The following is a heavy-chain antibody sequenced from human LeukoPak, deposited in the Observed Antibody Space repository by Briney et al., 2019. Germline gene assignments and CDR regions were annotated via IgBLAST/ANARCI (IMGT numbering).Heavy chain of an antibody. J-gene: IGHJ3*02. CDR1: GYTLTAYY. V-gene: IGHV1-2*06. Sequence: ASVKVSCKASGYTLTAYYLHWVRQAPGQGLEWMARINPNSGGTTYAQKFQGRVTMTRDTSIGTAYMELSSLRSDDTAVYYCARPYYESSGLYVDAFDIWGQGTMVTVSS. CDR2: INPNSGGT. D-gene: IGHD3-22*01. CDR3: ARPYYESSGLYVDAFDI.